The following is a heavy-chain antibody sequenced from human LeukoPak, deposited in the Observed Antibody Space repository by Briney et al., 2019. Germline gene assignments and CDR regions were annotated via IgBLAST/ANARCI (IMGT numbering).Heavy chain of an antibody. Sequence: ASMKVSCEASGYTFANFDINWVRQAPGQGLEWMGWMNPNSGNTVYAPKFQGRVTMTKNTSINTAYMELKSLTSEDTAVYYCARGQGSHGQQLGDYWGQGTLVTVSS. V-gene: IGHV1-8*01. D-gene: IGHD6-13*01. CDR2: MNPNSGNT. J-gene: IGHJ4*02. CDR1: GYTFANFD. CDR3: ARGQGSHGQQLGDY.